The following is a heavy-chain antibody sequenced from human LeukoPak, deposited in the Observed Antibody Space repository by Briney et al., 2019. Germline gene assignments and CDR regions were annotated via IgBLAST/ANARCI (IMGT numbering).Heavy chain of an antibody. CDR3: ARDVLLWFGELYMDV. Sequence: SETLSLTCTVSGGSISSSSYYWGWIRQPPGKGLEWIGSIYYSGSTYYNPSLKSRVTISVDTSKNQFSLKLSSVTAADTAVYYCARDVLLWFGELYMDVWGKGTTVTISS. D-gene: IGHD3-10*01. CDR2: IYYSGST. CDR1: GGSISSSSYY. J-gene: IGHJ6*03. V-gene: IGHV4-39*07.